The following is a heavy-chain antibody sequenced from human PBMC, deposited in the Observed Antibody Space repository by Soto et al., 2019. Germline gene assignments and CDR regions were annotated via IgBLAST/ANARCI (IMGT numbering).Heavy chain of an antibody. CDR1: GGTFSSYA. J-gene: IGHJ5*02. CDR2: IIPIFGTA. Sequence: SVKVSCKASGGTFSSYAISWVRQAPGQGLEWMGGIIPIFGTANYAQKFQGRVTITADESTSTAYMELSSLRSEDTAVYYCARDLSLLYYYGAGRPGMGWFDPWGQGTLVTGSS. CDR3: ARDLSLLYYYGAGRPGMGWFDP. D-gene: IGHD3-10*01. V-gene: IGHV1-69*13.